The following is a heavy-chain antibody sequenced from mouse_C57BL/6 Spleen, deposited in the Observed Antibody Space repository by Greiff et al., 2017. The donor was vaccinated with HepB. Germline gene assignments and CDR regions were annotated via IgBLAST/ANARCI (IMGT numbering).Heavy chain of an antibody. CDR2: INPGSGGT. J-gene: IGHJ2*01. CDR1: GYAFTNYL. V-gene: IGHV1-54*01. D-gene: IGHD2-4*01. CDR3: ARSYDYDGGNYFDY. Sequence: QVQLKESGAELVRPGTSVKVSCKPSGYAFTNYLIEWVKQRPGQGLEWIGVINPGSGGTNYNEKFKGKATLTADKSSSTAYMQLSSLTSEDSAVYFCARSYDYDGGNYFDYWGQGTTLTVSS.